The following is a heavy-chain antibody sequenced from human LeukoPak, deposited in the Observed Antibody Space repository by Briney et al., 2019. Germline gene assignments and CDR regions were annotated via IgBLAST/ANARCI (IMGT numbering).Heavy chain of an antibody. D-gene: IGHD3-16*02. Sequence: SETLPLTCAVYGGSFSGYYWSWIRQPPGKGLEWIGEINHSGSTNYNPSLKSRVTISVDTSKNQFSLKLSSVTAADTAVYYCARRQYYVWRSYRSIDYWGQGTLVTVSS. CDR2: INHSGST. CDR3: ARRQYYVWRSYRSIDY. J-gene: IGHJ4*02. V-gene: IGHV4-34*01. CDR1: GGSFSGYY.